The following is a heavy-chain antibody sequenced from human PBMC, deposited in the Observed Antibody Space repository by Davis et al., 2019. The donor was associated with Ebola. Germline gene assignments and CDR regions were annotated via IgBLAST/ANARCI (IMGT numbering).Heavy chain of an antibody. CDR1: GFTFSNYY. V-gene: IGHV3-74*01. J-gene: IGHJ4*02. Sequence: GESLKISCVASGFTFSNYYMHWVRQAPGKGLGWVSRVSGDGSSTSYADFVKGRLTISRDNAKNSLYLQMNSLRDEDTAVYYCARDVDWAFDYWGRGTLVTVSS. CDR3: ARDVDWAFDY. D-gene: IGHD3-9*01. CDR2: VSGDGSST.